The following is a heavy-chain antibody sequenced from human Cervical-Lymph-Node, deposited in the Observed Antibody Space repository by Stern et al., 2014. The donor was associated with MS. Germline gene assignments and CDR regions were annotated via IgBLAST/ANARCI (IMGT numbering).Heavy chain of an antibody. V-gene: IGHV3-48*02. CDR3: ARDLITMVRGVMYYYYGMDV. Sequence: EMQLVESGGGLVQPGGSLRLSCAASGFTFSSYSMNWVRQAPGKGLEWVSYISSSSSTIYYADSVKGRFTISRDNAKNSLYLQMNSLRDEDTAVYYCARDLITMVRGVMYYYYGMDVWGQGTTVTVSS. CDR2: ISSSSSTI. CDR1: GFTFSSYS. J-gene: IGHJ6*02. D-gene: IGHD3-10*01.